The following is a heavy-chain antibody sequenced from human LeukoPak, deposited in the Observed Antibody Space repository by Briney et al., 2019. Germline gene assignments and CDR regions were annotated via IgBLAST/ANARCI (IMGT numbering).Heavy chain of an antibody. CDR3: AREYYYDSSLAFDI. CDR1: GFTFSSYG. Sequence: GGSLRLSCAPSGFTFSSYGMDWVRQAPGKGLEWVAAIWYDGSKKHYADSVKGRFTISRDNSKNTLYLQMNSLRAEDTAVYSCAREYYYDSSLAFDIWGQGTMVTVSS. J-gene: IGHJ3*02. D-gene: IGHD3-22*01. CDR2: IWYDGSKK. V-gene: IGHV3-33*01.